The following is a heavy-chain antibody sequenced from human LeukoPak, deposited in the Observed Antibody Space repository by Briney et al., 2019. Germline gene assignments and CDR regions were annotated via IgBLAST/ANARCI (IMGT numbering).Heavy chain of an antibody. CDR3: ARTRYYYNSRSYGAPYYFDY. D-gene: IGHD3-10*01. Sequence: SETLSFTCTVSGGSISSNGYYWGWIRQSPGEGLEWIGNIYYSGITYYNASLKSRVTISVDTSKNQFSLKVRSVTAADTAVYYCARTRYYYNSRSYGAPYYFDYWGQGTLVTVSS. CDR1: GGSISSNGYY. V-gene: IGHV4-39*01. CDR2: IYYSGIT. J-gene: IGHJ4*02.